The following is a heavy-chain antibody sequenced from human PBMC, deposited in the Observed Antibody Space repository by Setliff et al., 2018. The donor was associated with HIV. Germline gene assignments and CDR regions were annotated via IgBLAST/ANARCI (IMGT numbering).Heavy chain of an antibody. D-gene: IGHD3-10*01. J-gene: IGHJ5*02. V-gene: IGHV4-39*07. CDR2: MHNSGST. CDR1: GDSISSSAYY. Sequence: SETLSLTCTVSGDSISSSAYYWGWIRQPPGKGLEWIGSMHNSGSTYYNPSLKSRVTISVDTSKNQFSLKLSSVTAADTAVYYCARNDYGSGTYNWFDPWGQGTLVTVSS. CDR3: ARNDYGSGTYNWFDP.